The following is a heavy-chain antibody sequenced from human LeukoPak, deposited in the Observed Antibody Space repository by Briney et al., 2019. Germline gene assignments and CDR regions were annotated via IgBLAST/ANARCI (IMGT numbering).Heavy chain of an antibody. D-gene: IGHD4-23*01. CDR1: GFTFSSYA. Sequence: EGSLRLSCEASGFTFSSYAMSWVRQAPGKGLAWVSVISSSADSTYYADSVKGRFTISRDNSKNTLYLQMNNLRAEDTAVYYCAKPLEKYTYGGNFDYWGQGILVTVSS. J-gene: IGHJ4*02. V-gene: IGHV3-23*01. CDR3: AKPLEKYTYGGNFDY. CDR2: ISSSADST.